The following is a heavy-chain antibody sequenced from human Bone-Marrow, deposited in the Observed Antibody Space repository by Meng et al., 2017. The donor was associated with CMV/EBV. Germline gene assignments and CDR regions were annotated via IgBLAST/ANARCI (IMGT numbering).Heavy chain of an antibody. CDR2: ISYDGSNK. J-gene: IGHJ4*02. CDR3: ARGNARFNY. CDR1: GFQFSSYA. Sequence: QLVEYGAVVVQPWVCLRICCAASGFQFSSYAMHGVRQAPGNGLEWVEVISYDGSNKYYEDSVKGRFTISRDNSKNTLYLQMNSLRAEDTAVYYCARGNARFNYWGQGTLVTVSS. V-gene: IGHV3-30-3*01.